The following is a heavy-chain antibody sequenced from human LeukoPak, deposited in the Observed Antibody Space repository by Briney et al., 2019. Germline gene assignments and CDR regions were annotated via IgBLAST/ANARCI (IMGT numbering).Heavy chain of an antibody. CDR1: GFPFNNYL. CDR3: ARERLWDPMPPDC. D-gene: IGHD1-26*01. CDR2: IKQDGNEK. V-gene: IGHV3-7*01. Sequence: GGSLRLSFAASGFPFNNYLMSWVRQAPGKGLGWVGIIKQDGNEKHYADSVRGRFTISRDNAKNSLYLQMYSLGADDTAVYYCARERLWDPMPPDCWGQGTLVTVSS. J-gene: IGHJ4*02.